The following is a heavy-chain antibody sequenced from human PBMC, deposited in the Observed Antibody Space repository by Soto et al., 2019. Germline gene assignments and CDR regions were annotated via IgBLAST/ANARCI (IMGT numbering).Heavy chain of an antibody. V-gene: IGHV3-15*01. CDR1: GFTFINAW. J-gene: IGHJ4*02. Sequence: WGSLRLSCAASGFTFINAWMICFRHAPVKGLEWVGRIKSKTDGGTTDYAAPVKGRFTISRDDSKNTLYLQMNSLKTEDTAVYYCTTAEYSSSIDYWGQGALVTVSS. CDR3: TTAEYSSSIDY. D-gene: IGHD6-6*01. CDR2: IKSKTDGGTT.